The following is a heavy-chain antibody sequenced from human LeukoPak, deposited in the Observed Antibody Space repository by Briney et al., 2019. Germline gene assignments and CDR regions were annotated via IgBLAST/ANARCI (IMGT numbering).Heavy chain of an antibody. V-gene: IGHV3-7*01. Sequence: QAGGSLRLSCAASGFTFSSYWMSWVRQAPGKGLEWVANIKQDGSEKYYVDSVKGRFTISRDNAKNTLYLQMSSLRAEDTAVYYCARDRGPRTGFMVREAYDYWGQGTLVTVSS. D-gene: IGHD3-10*01. CDR2: IKQDGSEK. CDR1: GFTFSSYW. CDR3: ARDRGPRTGFMVREAYDY. J-gene: IGHJ4*02.